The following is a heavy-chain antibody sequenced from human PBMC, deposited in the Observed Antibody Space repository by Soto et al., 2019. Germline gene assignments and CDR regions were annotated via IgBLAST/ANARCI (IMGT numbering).Heavy chain of an antibody. CDR2: ISGSGGST. Sequence: WGSLRLSCAASGFTFSSYAMSWVRQAPGKGLEWVSAISGSGGSTYYADSVKGRFTISRDNSKNTLYLQMNSLRAEDTAVYYCAKGITNYYDSSGYYQTTYYYYAMDVWGQGTTVTVS. D-gene: IGHD3-22*01. J-gene: IGHJ6*02. CDR3: AKGITNYYDSSGYYQTTYYYYAMDV. CDR1: GFTFSSYA. V-gene: IGHV3-23*01.